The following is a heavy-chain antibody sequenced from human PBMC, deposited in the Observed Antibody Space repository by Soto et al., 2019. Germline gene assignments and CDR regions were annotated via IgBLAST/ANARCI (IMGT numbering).Heavy chain of an antibody. CDR2: IYYSGST. CDR1: GGTLISSSYY. CDR3: ARRWGRTLDY. V-gene: IGHV4-39*01. J-gene: IGHJ4*02. Sequence: SETMSLTCTVSGGTLISSSYYWGWISQPPGKGLEWFGSIYYSGSTYYNPSLKSRVTISVDTSKNQFSLKLSSVTAADTAVYYCARRWGRTLDYWGQGTLVTSPQ. D-gene: IGHD7-27*01.